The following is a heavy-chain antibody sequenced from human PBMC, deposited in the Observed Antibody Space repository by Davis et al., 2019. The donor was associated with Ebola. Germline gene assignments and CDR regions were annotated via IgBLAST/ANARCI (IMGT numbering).Heavy chain of an antibody. J-gene: IGHJ6*04. CDR2: IIPVYGTA. CDR3: AARGYCSGGICGSWGPRVPYYYYYYGMGV. V-gene: IGHV1-69*06. Sequence: SVKVSCKASGDTLNNYAITWVRQAPGQGLEWIGGIIPVYGTANYAQRLQGRVTITADKSTNSVYMELNFLRSEDTAVYYCAARGYCSGGICGSWGPRVPYYYYYYGMGVWGKGTTVTVSS. CDR1: GDTLNNYA. D-gene: IGHD2-15*01.